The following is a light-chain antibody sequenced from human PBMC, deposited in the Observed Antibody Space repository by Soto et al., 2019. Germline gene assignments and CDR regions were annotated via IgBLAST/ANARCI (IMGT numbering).Light chain of an antibody. CDR3: QHDGSTVIT. CDR1: QSVVNNY. Sequence: ENVLTQSPDTLSLSPGERATLSCRAGQSVVNNYLAWYQQKPGQAPRLLMYRASTRASGIADRFSGSGSGTDFTLTIRRLEPDDFAVYYWQHDGSTVITFGQGTRLEMK. CDR2: RAS. V-gene: IGKV3-20*01. J-gene: IGKJ5*01.